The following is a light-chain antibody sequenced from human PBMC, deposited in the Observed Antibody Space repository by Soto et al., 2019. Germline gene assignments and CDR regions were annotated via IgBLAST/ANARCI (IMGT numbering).Light chain of an antibody. Sequence: EIVLTQSPGTLSLSPGERATLSCRASQSISSNYLAWYQQKPGQAPRLLIYGASNRATSIPDWFSGSDSGTVFTLTISRLEPEDFAVYFCQHYAVSPWTFGQGTKVEIK. J-gene: IGKJ1*01. CDR1: QSISSNY. CDR3: QHYAVSPWT. CDR2: GAS. V-gene: IGKV3-20*01.